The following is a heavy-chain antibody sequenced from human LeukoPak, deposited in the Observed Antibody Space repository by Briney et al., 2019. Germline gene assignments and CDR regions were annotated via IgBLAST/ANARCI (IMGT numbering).Heavy chain of an antibody. Sequence: PSETLSLTCTVSGGSISSYYWSWIRQPPGKGLEWIGYIHYSGSTNYNPSLKSRVTISVDTSKNQFSLKLSSVTAADTAVYYCARSQYMITFGGVIVRDPRFDYWGQGTLVTVSS. D-gene: IGHD3-16*02. CDR3: ARSQYMITFGGVIVRDPRFDY. CDR2: IHYSGST. CDR1: GGSISSYY. V-gene: IGHV4-59*01. J-gene: IGHJ4*02.